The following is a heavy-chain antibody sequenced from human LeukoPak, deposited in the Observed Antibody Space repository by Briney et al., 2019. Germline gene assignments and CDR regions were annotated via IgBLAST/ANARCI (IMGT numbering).Heavy chain of an antibody. J-gene: IGHJ4*02. CDR3: AATTVV. D-gene: IGHD4-23*01. CDR2: TWYDGGNE. Sequence: GGSLRLSCAASGFTFSSYAMHWVRQAPGKGLEWVAVTWYDGGNEFYADSVKGRFTISRDNSKNTLYLQMNSLRAEDTAVYYCAATTVVWGQGTLVTVSS. V-gene: IGHV3-33*01. CDR1: GFTFSSYA.